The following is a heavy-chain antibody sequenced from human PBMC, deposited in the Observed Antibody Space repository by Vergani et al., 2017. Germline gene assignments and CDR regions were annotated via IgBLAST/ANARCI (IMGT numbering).Heavy chain of an antibody. D-gene: IGHD2-15*01. CDR2: IYYSGST. Sequence: QVQLQESGPGLVKPSETLSLTCTVSGGSISSYYWSWIRQPPGKGLEWIGYIYYSGSTNYNPSLKSRVTISVDTSKNQFSLKLSSVTAADTAVYYCARTRHRRGYCSGGSCYSRWFDPWGQGTLVTVSS. CDR3: ARTRHRRGYCSGGSCYSRWFDP. CDR1: GGSISSYY. J-gene: IGHJ5*02. V-gene: IGHV4-59*01.